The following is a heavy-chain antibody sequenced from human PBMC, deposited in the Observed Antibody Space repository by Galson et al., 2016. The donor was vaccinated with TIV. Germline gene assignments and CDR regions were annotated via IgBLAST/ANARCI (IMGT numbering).Heavy chain of an antibody. CDR1: GFSFGDYG. D-gene: IGHD5-24*01. J-gene: IGHJ3*02. CDR3: SRNLEKATVRVDAFDI. CDR2: TRSKAYGGTT. V-gene: IGHV3-49*04. Sequence: SLRLSCAASGFSFGDYGMSWVRQAPGKGLEWVGFTRSKAYGGTTEYAASVRGRFTISRDDSKSIAYLQMNSLKTEDTAVYYSSRNLEKATVRVDAFDIWGQGTMVTVSS.